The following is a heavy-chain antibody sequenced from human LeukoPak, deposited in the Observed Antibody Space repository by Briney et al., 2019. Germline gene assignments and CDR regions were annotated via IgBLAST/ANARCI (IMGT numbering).Heavy chain of an antibody. CDR2: IYHSGNT. CDR1: DYSISSGYY. V-gene: IGHV4-38-2*02. J-gene: IGHJ6*03. Sequence: SETLSLTCTVSDYSISSGYYWGWSRPPPGKVLEWIGSIYHSGNTYYNPSLKSRVTISVDTSKNQFSLKMSSVTAADTAVYYCARQTPYYGDYPPGYYYYYMDVWGRGTTVTVSS. D-gene: IGHD4-17*01. CDR3: ARQTPYYGDYPPGYYYYYMDV.